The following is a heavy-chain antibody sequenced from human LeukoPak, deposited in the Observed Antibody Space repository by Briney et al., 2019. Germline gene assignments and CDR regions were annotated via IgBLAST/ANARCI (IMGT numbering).Heavy chain of an antibody. J-gene: IGHJ4*02. CDR2: ISYDGSNK. V-gene: IGHV3-30*18. Sequence: GGSLRLSCAASGFTFSSYGMHWVRRAPDKGLEWVAVISYDGSNKYYADSVKGRFTISRDNSKNTLYLQMNSLRAEDTAVYYCAKLYYGSGSYYNCWGQGTLVTVSS. D-gene: IGHD3-10*01. CDR3: AKLYYGSGSYYNC. CDR1: GFTFSSYG.